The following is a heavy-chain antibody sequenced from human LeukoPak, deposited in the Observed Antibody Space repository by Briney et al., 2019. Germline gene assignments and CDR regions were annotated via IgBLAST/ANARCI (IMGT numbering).Heavy chain of an antibody. Sequence: SVKVSCKASGGTYSSYAISWVRQAPGQGLEWMGGIIPIFGTANYAQKYLGRVTITTDESTSTAYMELSSLRSEDTAVYYCARAAMVRGGYYYYYYMDVLGKGTTVTVSS. CDR3: ARAAMVRGGYYYYYYMDV. J-gene: IGHJ6*03. D-gene: IGHD3-10*01. V-gene: IGHV1-69*05. CDR2: IIPIFGTA. CDR1: GGTYSSYA.